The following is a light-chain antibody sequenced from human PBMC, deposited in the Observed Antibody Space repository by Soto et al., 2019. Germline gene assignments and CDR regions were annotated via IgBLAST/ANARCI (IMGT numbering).Light chain of an antibody. V-gene: IGKV3-20*01. CDR3: QQYGSSPPIT. CDR1: QSVSSTY. Sequence: EIVLTHSPGTLSLSPWEIATLSCRASQSVSSTYLAWYQQKPGQAPRLLIYGASSRATGIPDRFGGSGSGTDFTLTISRLEPEDFAVYYCQQYGSSPPITFGQGTRLEIK. CDR2: GAS. J-gene: IGKJ5*01.